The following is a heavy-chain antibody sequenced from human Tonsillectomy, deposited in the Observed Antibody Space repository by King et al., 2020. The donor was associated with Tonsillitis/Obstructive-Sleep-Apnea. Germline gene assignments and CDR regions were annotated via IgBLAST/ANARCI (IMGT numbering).Heavy chain of an antibody. CDR3: ARVALRGPEHHHHYYGMDV. CDR2: ISPYSGNT. Sequence: VQLVESGPEVKKPGASVKVSCEASGYTFTSYAISWVRQAPGQGLEWMGWISPYSGNTNYAQKLQGRVTMTTDTSTTTAYMELRSLRSDDTAVFYCARVALRGPEHHHHYYGMDVWGQGTTVTVSS. D-gene: IGHD3-10*01. J-gene: IGHJ6*02. CDR1: GYTFTSYA. V-gene: IGHV1-18*01.